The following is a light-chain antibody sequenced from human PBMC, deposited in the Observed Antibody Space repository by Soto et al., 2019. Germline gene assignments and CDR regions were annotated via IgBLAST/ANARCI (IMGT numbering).Light chain of an antibody. CDR2: EVS. Sequence: SALTQPAPLSGSPGQSIAISCTGTSRDVGSFNLVSWYQQHPGKAPKLLIYEVSERPSGVSNRFSGSKSGNTASLTISGLQPEDEADYYCCSYAGSLTVVFGGGTQLTVL. CDR3: CSYAGSLTVV. CDR1: SRDVGSFNL. J-gene: IGLJ2*01. V-gene: IGLV2-23*02.